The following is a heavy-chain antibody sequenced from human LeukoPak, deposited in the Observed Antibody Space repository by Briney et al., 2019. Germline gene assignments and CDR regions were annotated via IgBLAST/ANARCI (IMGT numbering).Heavy chain of an antibody. J-gene: IGHJ4*02. CDR2: IYSGGST. CDR1: GFTVSSNY. CDR3: ATYYYGSGRFPRPFDY. D-gene: IGHD3-10*01. Sequence: GGSLRLSCAASGFTVSSNYMNWVRQAPGKGLEWVSVIYSGGSTYYADSVKGRFTISRDNSKNTLYLQMNSLRAEDTAVYYCATYYYGSGRFPRPFDYWGQGTLVTVSS. V-gene: IGHV3-66*01.